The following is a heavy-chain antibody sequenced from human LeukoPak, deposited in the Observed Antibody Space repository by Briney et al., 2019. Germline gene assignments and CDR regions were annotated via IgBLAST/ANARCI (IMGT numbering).Heavy chain of an antibody. CDR2: IYPGDSDT. Sequence: GESLKISCKGSGYSFTSYWIGRVRQMPGKGLEWMGIIYPGDSDTRYSPSFQGQVTISADKSISTAYLQWSSLKASDTAMYYCASSDSSGYYPEYFQHWGQGTLVTVSS. V-gene: IGHV5-51*01. J-gene: IGHJ1*01. CDR1: GYSFTSYW. D-gene: IGHD3-22*01. CDR3: ASSDSSGYYPEYFQH.